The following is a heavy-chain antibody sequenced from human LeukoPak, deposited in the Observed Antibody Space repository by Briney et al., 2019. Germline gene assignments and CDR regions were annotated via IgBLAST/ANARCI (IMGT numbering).Heavy chain of an antibody. Sequence: GGSLRLSCAASGFTFSSYAMSWVRQAPGKGLEWVSAISGSGGSTYYADTVKGRFTITRDNSKNTLYLQMNSLRAEDTAVYYCANQRLERRNYWGQGTLVTVSS. CDR1: GFTFSSYA. CDR3: ANQRLERRNY. CDR2: ISGSGGST. J-gene: IGHJ4*02. D-gene: IGHD1-1*01. V-gene: IGHV3-23*01.